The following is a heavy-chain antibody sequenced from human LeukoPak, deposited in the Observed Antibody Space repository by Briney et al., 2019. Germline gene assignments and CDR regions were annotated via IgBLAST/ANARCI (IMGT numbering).Heavy chain of an antibody. CDR1: GYTFTSYY. J-gene: IGHJ4*02. CDR3: ARAPDYYDSSGHLDY. D-gene: IGHD3-22*01. Sequence: ASVKVSCTASGYTFTSYYMHWVRQAPGQGLEWMGIINPSGGSTSYAQKFQGRVTMTRDTSTSTVYMELSSLRSEDTAVYYCARAPDYYDSSGHLDYWGQGTLVTVSS. V-gene: IGHV1-46*01. CDR2: INPSGGST.